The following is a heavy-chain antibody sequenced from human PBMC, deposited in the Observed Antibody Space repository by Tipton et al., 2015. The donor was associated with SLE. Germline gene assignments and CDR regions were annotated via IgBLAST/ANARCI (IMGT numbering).Heavy chain of an antibody. CDR1: GFTFSSYS. J-gene: IGHJ3*02. Sequence: SLRLSCAASGFTFSSYSMNWVRQAPGKGLEWVSSISSSSSTIYYADSVKGRFTISRDNAKNSLYLQMNSLRAEDTAVYYCARDLGSLDAFDIWGQGTMVTVSS. V-gene: IGHV3-48*01. CDR2: ISSSSSTI. D-gene: IGHD6-25*01. CDR3: ARDLGSLDAFDI.